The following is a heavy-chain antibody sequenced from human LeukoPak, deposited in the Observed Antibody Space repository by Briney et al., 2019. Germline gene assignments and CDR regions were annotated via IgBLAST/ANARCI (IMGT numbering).Heavy chain of an antibody. CDR3: ARDNGWYYFDY. CDR1: GFTFSSYA. J-gene: IGHJ4*02. Sequence: GGSLRLSCAASGFTFSSYAMSWVRQAPGKGLEWVSAISGSGDSAYYADSVKGRFTISRDNSKNTLYLQMNSLRAEDTAVYYCARDNGWYYFDYWGQGTLVTVSS. V-gene: IGHV3-23*01. CDR2: ISGSGDSA. D-gene: IGHD6-19*01.